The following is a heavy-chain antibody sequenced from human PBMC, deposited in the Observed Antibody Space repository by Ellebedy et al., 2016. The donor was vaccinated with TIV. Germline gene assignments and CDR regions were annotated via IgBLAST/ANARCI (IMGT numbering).Heavy chain of an antibody. D-gene: IGHD4-17*01. CDR1: RFSFSSYW. J-gene: IGHJ3*02. Sequence: GGSLRLSCAASRFSFSSYWMSWVRQSPGKGLEWVANINQDRSHKYFVDSVKGRFTISRDNAKHSLYLQMNSLRADDTSVYYCATDGSYGDFRSPAHAFVIWGQGTVVTVSS. CDR2: INQDRSHK. CDR3: ATDGSYGDFRSPAHAFVI. V-gene: IGHV3-7*01.